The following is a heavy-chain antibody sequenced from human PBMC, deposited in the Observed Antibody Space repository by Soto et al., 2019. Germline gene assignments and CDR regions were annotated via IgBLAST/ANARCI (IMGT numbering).Heavy chain of an antibody. Sequence: QVQLVESGGGVVQPGRSLRLSCAASGFTFSSYGMHWVRQAPGKGLEWVAVISYAGSNKYYADSVKGRFTIARDNSKNTLYLHMNSLRAEATAVYYCEKVREIAAAGCMDVWGQGTTVTVSS. D-gene: IGHD6-13*01. V-gene: IGHV3-30*18. J-gene: IGHJ6*02. CDR2: ISYAGSNK. CDR1: GFTFSSYG. CDR3: EKVREIAAAGCMDV.